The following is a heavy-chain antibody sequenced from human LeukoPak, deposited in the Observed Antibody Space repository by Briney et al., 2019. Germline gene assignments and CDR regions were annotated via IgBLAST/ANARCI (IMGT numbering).Heavy chain of an antibody. CDR3: AKSNGYGLVDI. V-gene: IGHV4-38-2*02. Sequence: PSETLSLTCTVSGYSISSGYYWGWIRQPPGKGLEWIGSIYHSGGTYYSPSLRSRVTISLDTSRNQFSLKLNSVTAADTAVYYCAKSNGYGLVDIWGQGTMVTVSS. J-gene: IGHJ3*02. D-gene: IGHD3-10*01. CDR2: IYHSGGT. CDR1: GYSISSGYY.